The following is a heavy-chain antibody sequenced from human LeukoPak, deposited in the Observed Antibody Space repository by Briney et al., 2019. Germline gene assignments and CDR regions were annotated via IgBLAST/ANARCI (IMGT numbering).Heavy chain of an antibody. CDR2: ISYDGSNK. Sequence: GRSLRLSCAASGFTFSSYGMHWVRQAPGKGLEWVAVISYDGSNKYCADSVKGRFTISRDNSKNTLYLQMNSLRAEDTAVYYCAKGPYYYGSGSYDPWGQGTLVTVSS. D-gene: IGHD3-10*01. CDR1: GFTFSSYG. J-gene: IGHJ5*02. V-gene: IGHV3-30*18. CDR3: AKGPYYYGSGSYDP.